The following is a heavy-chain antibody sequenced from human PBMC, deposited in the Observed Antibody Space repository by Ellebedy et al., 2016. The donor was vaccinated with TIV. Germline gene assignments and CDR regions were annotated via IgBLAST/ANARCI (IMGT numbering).Heavy chain of an antibody. CDR3: ARGGEAFDI. J-gene: IGHJ3*02. Sequence: SETLSLXCTVSGDSISSGSYYWSWIRQPAGKGLEWIGRIYISGSPNYNPSLKSRVTMSVDTSKNQFSLKLNSVTAADTAVYYCARGGEAFDIWGQGTVTTVSS. CDR1: GDSISSGSYY. CDR2: IYISGSP. V-gene: IGHV4-61*02.